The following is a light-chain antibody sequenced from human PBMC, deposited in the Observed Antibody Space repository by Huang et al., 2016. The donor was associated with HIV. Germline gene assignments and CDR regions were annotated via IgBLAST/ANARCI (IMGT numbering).Light chain of an antibody. V-gene: IGKV3-11*01. CDR2: GAS. CDR1: HSVRDY. CDR3: QESDTSPRLT. J-gene: IGKJ4*01. Sequence: IVLPHSPPSLSLSAGERATLSCRASHSVRDYLACYQHKPGQPPRLLIYGASRRASDIPTRFNGTGSGTDCTLTISSLETEDSAVYYCQESDTSPRLTLGGGTKVEIK.